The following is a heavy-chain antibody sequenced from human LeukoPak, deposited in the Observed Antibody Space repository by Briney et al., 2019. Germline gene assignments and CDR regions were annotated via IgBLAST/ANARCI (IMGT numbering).Heavy chain of an antibody. D-gene: IGHD4-23*01. CDR1: GDTFSSYA. CDR2: IIPILGIA. Sequence: ASVKVSCKASGDTFSSYAISWVRQAPGQGLEWMGRIIPILGIANYAQKFQGRVTITADKSTSTAYMELSSLRSEDTAVYYCARDAGDYGGVHFDYWGQGTLVTVSS. CDR3: ARDAGDYGGVHFDY. V-gene: IGHV1-69*04. J-gene: IGHJ4*02.